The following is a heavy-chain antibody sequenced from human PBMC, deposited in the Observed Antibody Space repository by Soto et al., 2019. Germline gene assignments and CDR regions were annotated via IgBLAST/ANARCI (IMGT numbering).Heavy chain of an antibody. J-gene: IGHJ6*02. D-gene: IGHD3-22*01. CDR1: GFTFSSYA. CDR2: INGSGGST. V-gene: IGHV3-23*01. Sequence: EVQLLESGGGLVQPGGSLRLSCAASGFTFSSYAMSWVRQAPGKGLEWVSAINGSGGSTYYADSVKGRFTISRDNSKNTMYLQMNSLRAEDTAVYYCAKEGGYYFYYYYGMDVWGQGTTVTVSS. CDR3: AKEGGYYFYYYYGMDV.